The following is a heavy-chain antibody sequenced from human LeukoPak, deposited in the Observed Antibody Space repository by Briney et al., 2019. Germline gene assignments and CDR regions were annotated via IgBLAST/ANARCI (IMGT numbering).Heavy chain of an antibody. CDR3: ASPITVPRGAIMF. Sequence: GESLKISCKGFGYSFTTFWIGWVRQMPGKGLEWMGIIYPGDSDIRYSPSFQGQVTISADKSISTAYLQWNSLKDSDTAMYYCASPITVPRGAIMFWGRGTLVTVSS. CDR2: IYPGDSDI. CDR1: GYSFTTFW. D-gene: IGHD3-10*01. V-gene: IGHV5-51*01. J-gene: IGHJ4*02.